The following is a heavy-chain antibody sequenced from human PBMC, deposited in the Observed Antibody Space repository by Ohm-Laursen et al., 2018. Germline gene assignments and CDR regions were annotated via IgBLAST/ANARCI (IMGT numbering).Heavy chain of an antibody. CDR3: ARRPYYDFLFDY. V-gene: IGHV4-31*03. CDR1: GGSISSGGYY. Sequence: SQTLSLTCTVSGGSISSGGYYWSWIRQHPGKGLEWIGYIYYSGSTYYNPSLKSRVTISVDTSKNQFSLKLSSVTAADTAVYYCARRPYYDFLFDYWGQGTLVTVSS. CDR2: IYYSGST. J-gene: IGHJ4*02. D-gene: IGHD3-3*01.